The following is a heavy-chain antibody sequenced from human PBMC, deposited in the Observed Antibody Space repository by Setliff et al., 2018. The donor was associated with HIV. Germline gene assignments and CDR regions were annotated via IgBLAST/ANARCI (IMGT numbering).Heavy chain of an antibody. CDR3: ARILLYDSSAYCVNAFDI. Sequence: SETLSLTCTVSRGSIRSGSNYWSWIRQPAGKGLEWIGHIYTSGSTNYNPSLKSRVTISVDTSKNQFYLKLSSVTAADTAVYYCARILLYDSSAYCVNAFDIWGQGTVVTV. D-gene: IGHD3-22*01. CDR2: IYTSGST. V-gene: IGHV4-61*09. CDR1: RGSIRSGSNY. J-gene: IGHJ3*02.